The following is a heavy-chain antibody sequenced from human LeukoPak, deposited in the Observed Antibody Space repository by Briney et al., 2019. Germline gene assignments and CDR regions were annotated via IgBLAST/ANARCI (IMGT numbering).Heavy chain of an antibody. V-gene: IGHV3-48*01. CDR2: IGTTSGAI. Sequence: HAGGSLRLSCAASGFTFSNYMMHWVRQAPGKGLEWVSYIGTTSGAIYYADSVKGRFTISRDSAKNSLYLQMNSLRAEDTAVYYCARFRTWGDKAFDYWGQGTLVTVSS. CDR1: GFTFSNYM. D-gene: IGHD2-21*02. J-gene: IGHJ4*02. CDR3: ARFRTWGDKAFDY.